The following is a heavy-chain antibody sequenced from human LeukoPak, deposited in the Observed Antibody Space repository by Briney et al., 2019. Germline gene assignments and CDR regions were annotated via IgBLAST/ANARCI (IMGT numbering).Heavy chain of an antibody. CDR2: ISYDRSLK. J-gene: IGHJ4*02. CDR1: GFTFSSYA. Sequence: ETSLRLSCAASGFTFSSYAMHWVRQAPGKGLEWVAVISYDRSLKYYADSVRGRFTISSDNSKNTLYLQMNSLRVEDTAVYYCARDPTAVANLPQYYLDYWGQGTLVTVSS. D-gene: IGHD4-23*01. CDR3: ARDPTAVANLPQYYLDY. V-gene: IGHV3-30*04.